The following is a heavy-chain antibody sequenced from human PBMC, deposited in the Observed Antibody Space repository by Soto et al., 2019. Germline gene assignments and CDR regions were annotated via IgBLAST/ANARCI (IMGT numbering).Heavy chain of an antibody. CDR3: VRTLAGTYALDY. D-gene: IGHD6-19*01. CDR2: INGGNDDT. J-gene: IGHJ4*02. Sequence: QVQLVQSGAEVKKPGASVKLSCKTSGYTFTNYAVHWVRQVPGQRLEWMGWINGGNDDTRSSQQFQGRLTISRDTSASTFHMDLSSLRSEDTAVYYCVRTLAGTYALDYWGQGTLVTVSS. CDR1: GYTFTNYA. V-gene: IGHV1-3*01.